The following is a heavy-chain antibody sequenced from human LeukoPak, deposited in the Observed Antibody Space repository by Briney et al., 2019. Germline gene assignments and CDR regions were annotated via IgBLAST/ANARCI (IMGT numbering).Heavy chain of an antibody. CDR2: IYYSGSP. CDR1: DGSISSSSYY. V-gene: IGHV4-39*01. CDR3: ARQNRLLWFGELPIFDY. Sequence: SETLSLTCTVSDGSISSSSYYWGWIRQPPGKGLEWIGSIYYSGSPYYNPSLKSLVTISVDTSKNQFSLKLSSVTAADTAVYCCARQNRLLWFGELPIFDYWGQGTLVTVSS. J-gene: IGHJ4*02. D-gene: IGHD3-10*01.